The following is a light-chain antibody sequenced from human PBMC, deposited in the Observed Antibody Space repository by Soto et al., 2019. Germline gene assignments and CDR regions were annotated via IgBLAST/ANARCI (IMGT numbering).Light chain of an antibody. CDR3: SSYTTTSTLV. CDR2: DVS. V-gene: IGLV2-14*01. J-gene: IGLJ1*01. CDR1: SSDVGYYNY. Sequence: QSALTQPASVSGSPGQSITISCTGTSSDVGYYNYVSWYQQHPGKAPKLMIYDVSNGPSGLSNRFSGSKSGNTASLTISGLQAEDEAEYYCSSYTTTSTLVFGTGTKVTVL.